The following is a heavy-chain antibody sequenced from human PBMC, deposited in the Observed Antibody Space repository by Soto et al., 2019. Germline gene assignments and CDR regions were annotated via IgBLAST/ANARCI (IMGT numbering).Heavy chain of an antibody. CDR3: ARNRGSSSQNWFDP. V-gene: IGHV4-39*01. CDR1: GGSISSSSYY. J-gene: IGHJ5*02. CDR2: IYYSGST. Sequence: ASETLSLTCTVSGGSISSSSYYWGWIRQPPGKGLEWIGSIYYSGSTYYNPSLKSRVTISVDTSKNQFSLKLSSVTAADTAVYYCARNRGSSSQNWFDPWGQGTLVTVSS. D-gene: IGHD6-13*01.